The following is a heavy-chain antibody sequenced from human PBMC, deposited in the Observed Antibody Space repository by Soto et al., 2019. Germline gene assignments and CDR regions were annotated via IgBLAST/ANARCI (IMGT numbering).Heavy chain of an antibody. CDR3: GSSSITMVRGVIFRSNWFDP. CDR1: GGSISSYY. J-gene: IGHJ5*02. Sequence: SETLSLTCTVSGGSISSYYWSWIRQPPGKGLEWIGYIYYSGSTNYNPSLKSRVTISVDTSKNQFSLKLSSVTAADTAVYYCGSSSITMVRGVIFRSNWFDPWGQGTLVTVSS. CDR2: IYYSGST. D-gene: IGHD3-10*01. V-gene: IGHV4-59*08.